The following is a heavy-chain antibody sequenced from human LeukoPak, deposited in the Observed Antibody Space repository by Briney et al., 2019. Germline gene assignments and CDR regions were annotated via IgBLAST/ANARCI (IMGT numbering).Heavy chain of an antibody. D-gene: IGHD5-12*01. V-gene: IGHV3-21*01. CDR3: ARDVEDIVVIQNWYFDL. CDR1: GFTFSSYS. J-gene: IGHJ2*01. CDR2: ISSSSSYI. Sequence: GGSLRLSRAASGFTFSSYSMNWVRQAPGKGLEWVSSISSSSSYIYYADSVKGRFTISRDNAKNSLYLQMNSLRAEDTAVYYCARDVEDIVVIQNWYFDLWGRGTLVTVSS.